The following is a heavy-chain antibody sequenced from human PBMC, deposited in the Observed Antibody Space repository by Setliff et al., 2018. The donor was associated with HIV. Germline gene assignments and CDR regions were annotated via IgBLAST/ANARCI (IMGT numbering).Heavy chain of an antibody. Sequence: GGSLRLSCAASGFTFSSYAMHWVRQAPGKGLEWVAIISYDGNNKYYADSVKGRFTISRDNSKKTLYLQMNSLRAEDTAVYYCARDGGLHDWYSSSKVGCFDPWGQGTLVTVSS. V-gene: IGHV3-30*01. D-gene: IGHD6-6*01. CDR1: GFTFSSYA. CDR2: ISYDGNNK. J-gene: IGHJ5*02. CDR3: ARDGGLHDWYSSSKVGCFDP.